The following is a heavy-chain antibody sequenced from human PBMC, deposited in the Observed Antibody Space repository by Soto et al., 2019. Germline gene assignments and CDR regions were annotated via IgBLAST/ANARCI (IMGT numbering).Heavy chain of an antibody. CDR1: GGSISSGGYS. J-gene: IGHJ5*02. CDR3: ARQDYDILTGYYLPWFDP. D-gene: IGHD3-9*01. V-gene: IGHV4-30-2*01. Sequence: PSETLSLTCAVSGGSISSGGYSWSWIRQPPGKGLEWIGYIYHGSTYYNPSLKSRVTISVDTSKNQFSLKLSSVTAADTAVYYCARQDYDILTGYYLPWFDPWGQGTLVTVSS. CDR2: IYHGST.